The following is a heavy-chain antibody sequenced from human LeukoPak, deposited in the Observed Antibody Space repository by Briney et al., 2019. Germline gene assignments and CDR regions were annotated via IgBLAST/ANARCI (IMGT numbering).Heavy chain of an antibody. CDR2: IYYSGST. J-gene: IGHJ4*02. CDR3: ATEAVAVAATFDY. V-gene: IGHV4-39*07. D-gene: IGHD2-15*01. CDR1: GGSISSSSYY. Sequence: SETLSLTCTVSGGSISSSSYYWGWIRQPPGKGLEWIGGIYYSGSTYYNPSLKSRVTISADTSKNHFSQKLSSVTAADTAVYYCATEAVAVAATFDYWGQGTLVTVSS.